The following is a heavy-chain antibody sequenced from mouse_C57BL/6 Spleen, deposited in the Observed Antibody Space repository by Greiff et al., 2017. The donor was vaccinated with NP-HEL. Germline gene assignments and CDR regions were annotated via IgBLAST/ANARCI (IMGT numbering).Heavy chain of an antibody. CDR1: GFNFKNTY. V-gene: IGHV14-3*01. J-gene: IGHJ2*01. CDR2: IDPANGNT. D-gene: IGHD2-3*01. Sequence: VQLKESVAELVRPGASVKLSCTASGFNFKNTYMHWVKQRPEQGLEWIGRIDPANGNTKYAPKFQGKATITADTSSNTAYLQLSSLTSEDTAIYYCAFYDGYYVYYFDYWGQGTTLTVSS. CDR3: AFYDGYYVYYFDY.